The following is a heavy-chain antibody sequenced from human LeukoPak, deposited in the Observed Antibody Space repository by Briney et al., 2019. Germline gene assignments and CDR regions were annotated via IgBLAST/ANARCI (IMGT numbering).Heavy chain of an antibody. CDR1: GGSISTSSYY. V-gene: IGHV4-39*01. J-gene: IGHJ4*02. CDR3: AGGYYYVSGSYSFFDY. Sequence: SETLSLTCTVSGGSISTSSYYWGWIRQPPGKGLECIGTIYYTGTTYYNPSLKSRVTISVDTSKNQFSLKLSSVTAADTAVYYCAGGYYYVSGSYSFFDYWGQGTLVTVSS. CDR2: IYYTGTT. D-gene: IGHD3-10*01.